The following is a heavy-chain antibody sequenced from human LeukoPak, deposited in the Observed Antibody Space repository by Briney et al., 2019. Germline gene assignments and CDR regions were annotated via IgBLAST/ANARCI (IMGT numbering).Heavy chain of an antibody. CDR3: ARGGTSCYKYSCSRKGIDY. J-gene: IGHJ4*02. CDR1: GYTFTGHY. V-gene: IGHV1-2*02. Sequence: ASVKVSCKASGYTFTGHYMHWVRQAPGQGLEWMGWINPNSGGTNYAQKFQGRVTMTRDTSISTAYMELSRLRSDDTAVYYCARGGTSCYKYSCSRKGIDYWGQGTLVTVSS. CDR2: INPNSGGT. D-gene: IGHD2-2*02.